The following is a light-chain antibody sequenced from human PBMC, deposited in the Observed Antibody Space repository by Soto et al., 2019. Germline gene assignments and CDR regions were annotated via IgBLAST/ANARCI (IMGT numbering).Light chain of an antibody. CDR1: QSINSE. Sequence: EIVMTQSPATLSLSPGERADLSCRASQSINSELAWYQQKPGQPPRLLIYGASTRAAGVPARFTGSESCSEFTLTISGLQSEDFAVYYCQQGHNWPLTFGQGTRLEI. V-gene: IGKV3-15*01. J-gene: IGKJ2*01. CDR2: GAS. CDR3: QQGHNWPLT.